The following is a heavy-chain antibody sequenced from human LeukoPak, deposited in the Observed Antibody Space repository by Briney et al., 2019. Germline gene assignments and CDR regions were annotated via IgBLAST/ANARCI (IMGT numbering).Heavy chain of an antibody. CDR3: AKAQSSGYRYCYFDL. CDR2: ISWNSGSI. CDR1: GFTFDDYA. D-gene: IGHD3-22*01. Sequence: PGRSLRLSCAASGFTFDDYAMHWVRQAPRKGLEWVSGISWNSGSIGYADSVKGRFTISRDNAKNSLYLQVNSLSAEDTAFYYCAKAQSSGYRYCYFDLWGRGTLVTVSS. J-gene: IGHJ2*01. V-gene: IGHV3-9*01.